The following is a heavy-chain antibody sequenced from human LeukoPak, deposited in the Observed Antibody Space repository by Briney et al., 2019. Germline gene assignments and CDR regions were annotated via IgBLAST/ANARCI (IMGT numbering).Heavy chain of an antibody. Sequence: GGSLRLPCAASGFTFSSYAMHWVRQAPGKGLEWVAVISYDGSNKYYADSVKGRFTISRDNSKNTLYLQMNSLRAEDTAVYYCARVKVQWLVQYYFDYWGQGTLVTVSS. CDR2: ISYDGSNK. V-gene: IGHV3-30*04. CDR3: ARVKVQWLVQYYFDY. J-gene: IGHJ4*02. D-gene: IGHD6-19*01. CDR1: GFTFSSYA.